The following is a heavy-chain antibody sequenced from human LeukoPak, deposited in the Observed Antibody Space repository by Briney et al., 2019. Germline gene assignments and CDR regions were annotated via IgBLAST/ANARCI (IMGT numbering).Heavy chain of an antibody. J-gene: IGHJ5*01. CDR2: IQTDGST. CDR1: GFTFTNFW. D-gene: IGHD1-1*01. V-gene: IGHV3-74*01. Sequence: GGSLTLSCAASGFTFTNFWMNWVRQTLRKGLMWVSRIQTDGSTRYAESMKGRFTISRDNAKNTVYLQMNTLSAEDTAIYYCARGLHWNDFNWFDSWGQGTLVTVSS. CDR3: ARGLHWNDFNWFDS.